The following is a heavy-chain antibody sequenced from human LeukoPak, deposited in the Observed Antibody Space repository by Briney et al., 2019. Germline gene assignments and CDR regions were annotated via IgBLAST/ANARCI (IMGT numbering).Heavy chain of an antibody. D-gene: IGHD6-6*01. J-gene: IGHJ6*03. Sequence: SETLSLTCTVSGGSISTYYWSWIRQPPGKGLEWIGEISYSGNTNYNPSLKSRVIISVDTSKNQFSLKLTSVTAADTALYYCARLSSSSLGYYYYMDVWAKGTTVTVSS. V-gene: IGHV4-34*01. CDR3: ARLSSSSLGYYYYMDV. CDR1: GGSISTYY. CDR2: ISYSGNT.